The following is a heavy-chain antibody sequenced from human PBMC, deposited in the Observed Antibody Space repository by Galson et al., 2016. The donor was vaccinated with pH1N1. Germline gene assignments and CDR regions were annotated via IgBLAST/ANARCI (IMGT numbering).Heavy chain of an antibody. CDR2: ISYEGSDK. CDR3: AREGKRWLQFEALDL. D-gene: IGHD5-24*01. V-gene: IGHV3-30*04. CDR1: GSAFNNYA. J-gene: IGHJ3*01. Sequence: SLRLSCAASGSAFNNYAVHWVRQAPGKGLEWVAIISYEGSDKYYADSVKGRFTISRDNSKNTLYLQMNSLRAGDTAIYYCAREGKRWLQFEALDLWGQGKMVTVSS.